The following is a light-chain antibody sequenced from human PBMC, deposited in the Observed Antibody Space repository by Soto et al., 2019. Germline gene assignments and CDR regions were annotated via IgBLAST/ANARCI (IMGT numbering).Light chain of an antibody. CDR3: QQYWSSPFT. J-gene: IGKJ3*01. CDR1: QSVTTSY. V-gene: IGKV3-20*01. CDR2: GAS. Sequence: EIVLTQSPGTLSLSPGERLTLSCRASQSVTTSYVAWYQHKPGQAPRLLIYGASTKATGTPDRFNGSGSGSDFTLTISRLEPEDFAVYYCQQYWSSPFTFGPGTKVDFK.